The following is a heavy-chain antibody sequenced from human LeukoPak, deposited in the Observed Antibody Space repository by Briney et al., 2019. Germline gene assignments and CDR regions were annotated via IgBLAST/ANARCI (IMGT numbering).Heavy chain of an antibody. CDR3: AREGIVVVDY. V-gene: IGHV3-21*01. CDR2: ISSSSSYI. D-gene: IGHD3-22*01. J-gene: IGHJ4*02. CDR1: GFTFSSYS. Sequence: NAGGSLRLSCAASGFTFSSYSMNWVRQAPGKGLEWVSSISSSSSYIYYADSVKGRFTISRDNAKNSLYLQMNSLRAEDTAVYYCAREGIVVVDYWGQGTLVTVSS.